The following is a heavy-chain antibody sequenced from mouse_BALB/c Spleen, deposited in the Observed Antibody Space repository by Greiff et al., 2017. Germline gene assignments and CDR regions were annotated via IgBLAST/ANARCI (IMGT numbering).Heavy chain of an antibody. Sequence: EVQLQESGGGLVKPGGSLKLSCAASGFTFSDYYMYWVRQTPEKRLEWVATISDGGSYTYYPDSVKGRFTISRDNAKNNLYLQMSSLKSEDTAMYYCARDQGGPVAYWGQGTLVTVSA. CDR3: ARDQGGPVAY. D-gene: IGHD1-1*02. J-gene: IGHJ3*01. V-gene: IGHV5-4*02. CDR1: GFTFSDYY. CDR2: ISDGGSYT.